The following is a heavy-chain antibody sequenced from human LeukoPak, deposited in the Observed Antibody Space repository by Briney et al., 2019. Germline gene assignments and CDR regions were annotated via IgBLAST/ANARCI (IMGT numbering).Heavy chain of an antibody. J-gene: IGHJ5*02. CDR3: ARVRVTMVRGVINWFDP. CDR1: GYTFTGYY. D-gene: IGHD3-10*01. CDR2: INPNSGGT. Sequence: ASVKVSCKASGYTFTGYYMHWVRQAPGQGLEWMGWINPNSGGTNYAQKFQGRVTMTRDTSISTAYMELSRLRSDDTAVYYCARVRVTMVRGVINWFDPWSQGTLVTVSS. V-gene: IGHV1-2*02.